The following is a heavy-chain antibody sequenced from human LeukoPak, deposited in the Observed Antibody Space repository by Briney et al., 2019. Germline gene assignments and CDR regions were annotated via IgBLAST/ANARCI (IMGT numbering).Heavy chain of an antibody. V-gene: IGHV3-30*03. D-gene: IGHD3-10*01. Sequence: GRSLRLSCAASGFTFSSYGMHWVRQAPGKGLEWVSVIAYDGSIEYYADSVKGRFTISRDNSKNTLYLQMNSLRAEDTAVYYCARDRDYYGSGSYYPYWGQGTLVTVSS. CDR3: ARDRDYYGSGSYYPY. J-gene: IGHJ4*02. CDR1: GFTFSSYG. CDR2: IAYDGSIE.